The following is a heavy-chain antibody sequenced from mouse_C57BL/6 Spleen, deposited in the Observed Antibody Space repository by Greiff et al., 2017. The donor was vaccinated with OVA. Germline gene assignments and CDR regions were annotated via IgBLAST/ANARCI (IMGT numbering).Heavy chain of an antibody. CDR2: ISSGGDYI. J-gene: IGHJ4*01. CDR3: TSQITTVVAPYAMDY. D-gene: IGHD1-1*01. CDR1: GFTFSSYA. V-gene: IGHV5-9-1*02. Sequence: EVHLVESGEGLVKPGGSLKLSCAASGFTFSSYAMSWVRQTPEKRLEWVAYISSGGDYIYYADTVKGRFTISRDNARNTLYLQMSSLKSEDTAMYYCTSQITTVVAPYAMDYWGQGTSVTVSS.